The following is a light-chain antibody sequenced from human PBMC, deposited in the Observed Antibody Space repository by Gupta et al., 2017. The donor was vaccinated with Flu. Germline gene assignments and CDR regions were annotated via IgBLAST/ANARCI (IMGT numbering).Light chain of an antibody. CDR2: EVS. V-gene: IGLV2-14*01. CDR1: SSAVGGYNY. Sequence: QSALTQPASASGSPGQAITISCTGTSSAVGGYNYVSWYQQHPGKAPKLLIYEVSYRPSGVSNRFSGSKSGNTASLTISGLQAEDECDYYCTSYTSSSIYSVFGTGTKVTVL. J-gene: IGLJ1*01. CDR3: TSYTSSSIYSV.